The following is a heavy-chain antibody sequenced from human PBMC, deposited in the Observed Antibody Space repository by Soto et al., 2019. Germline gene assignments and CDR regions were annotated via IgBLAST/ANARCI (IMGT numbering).Heavy chain of an antibody. CDR1: GFTFSTYA. CDR2: ISSSGDGT. V-gene: IGHV3-23*01. CDR3: AKNGDFWSWGMDV. D-gene: IGHD3-3*01. Sequence: GGSLRLSCAASGFTFSTYAMTWVRQAPGKGLEWVAIISSSGDGTYYADSVKGRFTISRDNSRNTLNLQMNSLRAEDTAVYYCAKNGDFWSWGMDVWGQGTTVTVSS. J-gene: IGHJ6*02.